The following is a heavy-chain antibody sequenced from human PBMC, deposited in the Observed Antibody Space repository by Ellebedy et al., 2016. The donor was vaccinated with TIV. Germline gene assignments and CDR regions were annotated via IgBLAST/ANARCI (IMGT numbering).Heavy chain of an antibody. J-gene: IGHJ4*02. CDR2: IRSKANSYAT. CDR1: GFTFSGSA. CDR3: VRGSNGWSGLDY. Sequence: GESLKISCAASGFTFSGSAMHWVRQASGKGLEWVGRIRSKANSYATAYAASVKGRFTISRDDSKNTAYLQMNSLRAEDTAVYYCVRGSNGWSGLDYWGQGILVAVSS. D-gene: IGHD6-19*01. V-gene: IGHV3-73*01.